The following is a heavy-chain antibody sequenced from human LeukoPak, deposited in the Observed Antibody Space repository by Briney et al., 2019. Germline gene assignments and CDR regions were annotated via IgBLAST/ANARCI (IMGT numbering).Heavy chain of an antibody. D-gene: IGHD6-19*01. J-gene: IGHJ4*02. CDR3: ARDYFPVAGTDY. V-gene: IGHV1-2*02. CDR2: INPNSGGT. Sequence: GASVKVSCKASGYTFTGYYMRWVRQAPGQGLEWMGWINPNSGGTNYAQKFQGRVTMTRDTSISTAYMELSRLRSDDTAVYYCARDYFPVAGTDYWGQGTLITVSS. CDR1: GYTFTGYY.